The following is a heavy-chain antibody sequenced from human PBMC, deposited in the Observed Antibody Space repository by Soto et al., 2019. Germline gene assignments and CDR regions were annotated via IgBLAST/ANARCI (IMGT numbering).Heavy chain of an antibody. V-gene: IGHV3-74*01. CDR2: IKSDGRST. D-gene: IGHD3-3*01. CDR1: GFLFSTYW. J-gene: IGHJ4*02. Sequence: EVQLVESGGGLVQPGGSLRLSCAASGFLFSTYWMVWVRQVPRKGLLWVSRIKSDGRSTSYADSVKGRFTISRDNTKNTLDLQMTSLRAEDTAVYYCAIGGGDYTYFDHWGQGILVTVSS. CDR3: AIGGGDYTYFDH.